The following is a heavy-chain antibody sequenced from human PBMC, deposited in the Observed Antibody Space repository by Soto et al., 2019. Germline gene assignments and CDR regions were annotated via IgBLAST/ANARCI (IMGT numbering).Heavy chain of an antibody. Sequence: SETLSLTCRVSGGSMSGYYWSWIRQAPGKGLEWIGYVYYTGSTNYNPSLQSRVTISVDTSNKQFSLSLRLVTAADTAVYFCARSIAAPSSHIDHWGQGIRVTVSS. V-gene: IGHV4-59*01. D-gene: IGHD6-6*01. J-gene: IGHJ4*02. CDR3: ARSIAAPSSHIDH. CDR1: GGSMSGYY. CDR2: VYYTGST.